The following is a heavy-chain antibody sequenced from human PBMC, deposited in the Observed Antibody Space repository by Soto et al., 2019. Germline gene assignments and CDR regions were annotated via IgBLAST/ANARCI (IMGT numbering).Heavy chain of an antibody. CDR2: ISPDGSYE. Sequence: QVQLVESGGGVVQPGTSLRLSCAASGFTLSASPMHWVRQAPGKGLEWVAAISPDGSYEYYGDSLKGRFTISRDNSKNTLYLQMNSLRAEDTAVYHCVKDMSVRAGSYYHLDHRGQGTLVTVSS. V-gene: IGHV3-30-3*01. CDR1: GFTLSASP. D-gene: IGHD3-10*01. J-gene: IGHJ4*02. CDR3: VKDMSVRAGSYYHLDH.